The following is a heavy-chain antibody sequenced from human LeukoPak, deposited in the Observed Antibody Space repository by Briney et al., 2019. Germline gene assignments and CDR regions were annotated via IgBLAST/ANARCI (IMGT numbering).Heavy chain of an antibody. D-gene: IGHD3-22*01. CDR1: RFTFSNYD. CDR3: ARDRPTMRFDY. J-gene: IGHJ4*02. V-gene: IGHV3-48*03. CDR2: ISSSGSTV. Sequence: GGSLRLSCAASRFTFSNYDMNWVRQAPGKGLEWVSYISSSGSTVYYADSVKGRFTISRDNARDSLYLQMSSLRAEDTAVYYCARDRPTMRFDYWGQGTLVTVSS.